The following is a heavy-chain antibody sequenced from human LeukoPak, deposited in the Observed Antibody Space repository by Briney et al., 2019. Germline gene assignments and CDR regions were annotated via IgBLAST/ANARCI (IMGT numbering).Heavy chain of an antibody. CDR2: INSDGSIT. CDR3: ARDAVDTANAV. D-gene: IGHD5-18*01. V-gene: IGHV3-74*01. CDR1: GFTFTTYW. J-gene: IGHJ6*02. Sequence: GGSLRLSCAASGFTFTTYWMHWVRQAPGKGLVWVSHINSDGSITSYADSVRGRFTISRDNAKNTLYLQMNSLRAEDTAVYYCARDAVDTANAVWGQGTTVTASS.